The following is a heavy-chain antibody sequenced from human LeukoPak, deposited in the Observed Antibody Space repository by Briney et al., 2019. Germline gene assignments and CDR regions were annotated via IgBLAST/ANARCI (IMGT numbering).Heavy chain of an antibody. Sequence: GASVKVSCKASGYTFTNYAVHWVRQAPGQRLEWMGWINPGNGNTKYSLDFQGRVAITRDTSASTAYMDLSSLRSDDTALCYCAREWLSSGDSHYSHWGQGTLVTVSS. J-gene: IGHJ4*02. V-gene: IGHV1-3*01. D-gene: IGHD2-15*01. CDR2: INPGNGNT. CDR1: GYTFTNYA. CDR3: AREWLSSGDSHYSH.